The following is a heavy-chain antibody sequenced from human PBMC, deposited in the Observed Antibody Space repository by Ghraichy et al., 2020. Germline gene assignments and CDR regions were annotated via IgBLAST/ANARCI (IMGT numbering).Heavy chain of an antibody. D-gene: IGHD2-2*01. J-gene: IGHJ4*02. V-gene: IGHV3-21*01. Sequence: VSSISSSSNFIYYADSVKGRFPISRDNAKDTVSLQMNSLRADDPAVYYCARLSRDWALLSPFDYWCQGT. CDR2: ISSSSNFI. CDR3: ARLSRDWALLSPFDY.